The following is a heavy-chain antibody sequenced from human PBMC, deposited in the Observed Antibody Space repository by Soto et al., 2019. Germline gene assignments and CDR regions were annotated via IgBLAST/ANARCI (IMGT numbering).Heavy chain of an antibody. J-gene: IGHJ4*02. CDR1: GFTFSSYS. V-gene: IGHV3-21*01. Sequence: PGGSLRLSCAASGFTFSSYSMNWVRQAPGKGLEWVSSISSSSYMYYADSVKGRFTISRDNAKNSLYLQMNSLRAEDTAAYYCARDDSSGPYYFDYWGQGTLVTVSS. CDR3: ARDDSSGPYYFDY. D-gene: IGHD6-19*01. CDR2: ISSSSYM.